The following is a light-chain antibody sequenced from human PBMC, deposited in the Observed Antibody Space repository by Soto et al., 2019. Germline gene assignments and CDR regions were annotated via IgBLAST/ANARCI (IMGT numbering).Light chain of an antibody. J-gene: IGKJ2*01. Sequence: EIVLTQSPGTLSLSPGERATLSCRASQSVGSTYLAWYQQKPGRAPRLLIYGASTRATDIPDRFSGSGSGTDFTLTISTLEPEDFAVYYCQQYSASPPRYTFGQGTNLEIK. V-gene: IGKV3-20*01. CDR3: QQYSASPPRYT. CDR1: QSVGSTY. CDR2: GAS.